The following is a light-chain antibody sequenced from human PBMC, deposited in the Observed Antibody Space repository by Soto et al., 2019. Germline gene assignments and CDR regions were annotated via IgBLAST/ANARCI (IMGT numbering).Light chain of an antibody. V-gene: IGKV1-39*01. CDR1: QSINTF. CDR3: QQTYSFPLA. Sequence: DIQMTQSPSSLSASVGDRVTITCRASQSINTFLNWYQQKPGKAPKLLIFAASNLQSEVPSRFSGSGSGTDFTLTISSLQPEDFATYYCQQTYSFPLAFGPGTKVDV. J-gene: IGKJ3*01. CDR2: AAS.